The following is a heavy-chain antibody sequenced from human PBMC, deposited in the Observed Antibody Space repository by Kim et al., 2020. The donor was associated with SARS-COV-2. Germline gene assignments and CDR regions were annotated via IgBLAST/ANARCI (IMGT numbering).Heavy chain of an antibody. V-gene: IGHV3-53*01. Sequence: KGRFTISRDNSKTTWYLQINSLRAEDTAVYYCARDLFGDDCSSTSCSYGYWGQGTLVTVSA. CDR3: ARDLFGDDCSSTSCSYGY. D-gene: IGHD2-2*01. J-gene: IGHJ4*02.